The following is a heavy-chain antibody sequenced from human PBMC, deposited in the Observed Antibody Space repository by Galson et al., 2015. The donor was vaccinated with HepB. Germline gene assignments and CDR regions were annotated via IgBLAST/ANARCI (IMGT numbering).Heavy chain of an antibody. Sequence: SVKVSCKVSGYTLTELSMHWVRQAPGKGLEWMGGFDPEDGETIYAQKFQGRVTMTEDTSTDTAYMELSSLRSEDTAVYYCATLVSGYSSGWDYYGMDVWGQGTTVTVSS. CDR2: FDPEDGET. J-gene: IGHJ6*02. CDR3: ATLVSGYSSGWDYYGMDV. D-gene: IGHD6-19*01. CDR1: GYTLTELS. V-gene: IGHV1-24*01.